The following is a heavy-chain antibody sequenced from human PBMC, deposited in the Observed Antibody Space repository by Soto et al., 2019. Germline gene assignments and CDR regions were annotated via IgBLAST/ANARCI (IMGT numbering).Heavy chain of an antibody. V-gene: IGHV4-30-4*01. CDR3: ARVEYSSFTVYFDY. CDR2: IYYSGST. Sequence: SETLSLTCTVSGGSISSGDYYWSWIRQPPGKGLEWIGYIYYSGSTYYNPSLKSRVTISVDTSKNQFSLKLSSVTAADTAVYYCARVEYSSFTVYFDYWGQGTLVTV. J-gene: IGHJ4*02. D-gene: IGHD6-6*01. CDR1: GGSISSGDYY.